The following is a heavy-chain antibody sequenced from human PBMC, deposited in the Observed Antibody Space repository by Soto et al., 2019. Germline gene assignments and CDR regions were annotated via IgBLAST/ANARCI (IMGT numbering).Heavy chain of an antibody. D-gene: IGHD2-21*02. Sequence: SETLSLTCTVSGGSISSGGYYWNWIRQHPGKGLEWIAYIYQSGTPYYNPSLKSRATISIDRSKNQFSLMLDSVIAADTAVYYCARDLRLDSWGPGTLVTVSS. J-gene: IGHJ4*02. CDR1: GGSISSGGYY. CDR3: ARDLRLDS. V-gene: IGHV4-31*03. CDR2: IYQSGTP.